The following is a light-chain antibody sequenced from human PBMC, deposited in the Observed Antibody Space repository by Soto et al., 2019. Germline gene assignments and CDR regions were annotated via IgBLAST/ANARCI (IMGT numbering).Light chain of an antibody. CDR1: QNISVW. Sequence: DIQMTQSPSTLSASVGDGVTITCRASQNISVWLAWYQQRPGKAPKFLIYDASNLETGVSSRFSGSGSGTEFTLTIRSLQPDEFATYYCQQYDSSSPTFGQGTKLEIK. CDR2: DAS. CDR3: QQYDSSSPT. V-gene: IGKV1-5*01. J-gene: IGKJ2*01.